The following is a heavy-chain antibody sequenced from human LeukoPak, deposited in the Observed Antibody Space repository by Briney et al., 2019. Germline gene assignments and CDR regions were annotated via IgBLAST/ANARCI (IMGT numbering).Heavy chain of an antibody. D-gene: IGHD6-13*01. Sequence: GGSLRLSCAASGFTFSSYAMHWVRQAPGKGLEWVAVISYDGSNKYYADSVKGRFTISRDNSKNTLYLQMNSLRAEDTAVYYCARDVRVGIAAAGNWFDPWGQGTLVTVSS. J-gene: IGHJ5*02. CDR1: GFTFSSYA. V-gene: IGHV3-30*14. CDR2: ISYDGSNK. CDR3: ARDVRVGIAAAGNWFDP.